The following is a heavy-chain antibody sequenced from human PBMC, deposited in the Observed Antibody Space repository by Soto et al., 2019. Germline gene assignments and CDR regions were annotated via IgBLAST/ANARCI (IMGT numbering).Heavy chain of an antibody. D-gene: IGHD1-26*01. CDR3: AREEGALDY. V-gene: IGHV1-46*01. J-gene: IGHJ4*02. Sequence: GASVKVSCKASGYTFTNYFIHCVRQAPGEGLEWMGIINPGDDSTTYAQKFQGRVTVTKDTSTSTVYMELSSLRSDETAMYYCAREEGALDYWGQGTLVTVSS. CDR2: INPGDDST. CDR1: GYTFTNYF.